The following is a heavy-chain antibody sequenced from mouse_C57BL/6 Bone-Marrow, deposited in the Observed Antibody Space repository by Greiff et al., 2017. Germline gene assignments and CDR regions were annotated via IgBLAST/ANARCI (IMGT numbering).Heavy chain of an antibody. D-gene: IGHD2-4*01. CDR1: GYTFTSYW. V-gene: IGHV1-55*01. CDR2: IYPGSGST. CDR3: AREGIYYDYSWFAY. Sequence: QVQLQQPGAELVKPGASVKMSCKASGYTFTSYWITWVKQRPGQGLEWIGDIYPGSGSTNYNEKFKSKATLTVDTSSSTAYMQRSSLTSEDSAVYYGAREGIYYDYSWFAYWGQGTLVTVSA. J-gene: IGHJ3*01.